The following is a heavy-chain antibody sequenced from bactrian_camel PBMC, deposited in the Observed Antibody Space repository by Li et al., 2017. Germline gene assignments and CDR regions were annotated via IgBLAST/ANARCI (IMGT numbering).Heavy chain of an antibody. D-gene: IGHD2*01. J-gene: IGHJ4*01. CDR1: GKYRYGSMC. V-gene: IGHV3S55*01. CDR3: AARWAETARGALGSIARPELGY. CDR2: IDAYSRR. Sequence: QVQLVESGGGSVQAGGSLRVSCTVSGKYRYGSMCMGWFRQVRGVEREGVAAIDAYSRRWYGDSVKGRFTITKDNNNNNLYLQMNNLWPEDSGMYRCAARWAETARGALGSIARPELGYWGEGTQVTVS.